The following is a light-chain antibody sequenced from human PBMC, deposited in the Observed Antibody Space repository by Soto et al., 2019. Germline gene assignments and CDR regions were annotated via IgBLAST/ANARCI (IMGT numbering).Light chain of an antibody. V-gene: IGKV3-11*01. CDR3: QQRRNWPT. Sequence: ESVLTQSPATLSLSPGERATLSCRASQTVSSYLAWYQQKPGQAPRLLIYDTSNRATGIPARFSGSRSGTDFTLTISSLEPEDFAVYYCQQRRNWPTFGPGTKVDIK. J-gene: IGKJ3*01. CDR1: QTVSSY. CDR2: DTS.